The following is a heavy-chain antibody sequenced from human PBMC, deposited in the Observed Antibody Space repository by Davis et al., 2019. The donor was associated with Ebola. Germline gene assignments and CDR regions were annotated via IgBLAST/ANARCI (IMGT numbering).Heavy chain of an antibody. D-gene: IGHD1-1*01. V-gene: IGHV3-23*01. J-gene: IGHJ4*02. CDR1: GGSVSSDLYY. CDR3: ARPVMTALTTGDY. CDR2: VTASGGHT. Sequence: ETLSLTCTVSGGSVSSDLYYWSWIRQPPGKGLQWVSSVTASGGHTFYADSVKGRFTISRDTSRNTVYLQMDGLRAEDTAVYYCARPVMTALTTGDYCGQGTLVVVSS.